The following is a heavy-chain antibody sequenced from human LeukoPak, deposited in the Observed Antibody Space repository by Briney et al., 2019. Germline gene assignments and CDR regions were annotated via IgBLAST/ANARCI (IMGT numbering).Heavy chain of an antibody. V-gene: IGHV4-34*01. J-gene: IGHJ6*03. CDR3: ARGIAARRYYYYYMDV. D-gene: IGHD6-6*01. CDR1: GGSFSGYY. CDR2: INHSGST. Sequence: SETLSLTCAVYGGSFSGYYWSWIRQPPGKGLEWIGEINHSGSTNYNPSLKSRVTISVDTSKNQFSLKLSSVTAADTAVYYCARGIAARRYYYYYMDVWGKGTAVTVSS.